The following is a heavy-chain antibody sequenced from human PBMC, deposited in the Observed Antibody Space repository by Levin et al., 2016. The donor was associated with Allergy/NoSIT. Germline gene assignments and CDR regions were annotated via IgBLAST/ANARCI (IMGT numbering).Heavy chain of an antibody. CDR3: ARGNDFWSGYYTWDYYYYYGMDV. Sequence: WIRQPPGKGLEWVSYISSSGSTIYYADSVKGRFTISRDNAKNSLYLQMNSLRAEDTAVYYCARGNDFWSGYYTWDYYYYYGMDVWGQGTTVTVSS. D-gene: IGHD3-3*01. CDR2: ISSSGSTI. J-gene: IGHJ6*02. V-gene: IGHV3-48*03.